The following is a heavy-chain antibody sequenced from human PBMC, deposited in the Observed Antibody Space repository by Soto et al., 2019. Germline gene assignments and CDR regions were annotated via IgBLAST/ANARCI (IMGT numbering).Heavy chain of an antibody. CDR2: ISKSDYT. Sequence: GGSLRLSCTVSGFAFNNYGINWVRQAPGKGLEWVSSISKSDYTYYSDSVKGRFTISRDNAKNSVSLQMKTLRVEDTAVYYCAREDSIIIPAASDFWGQGTLVTVSS. CDR1: GFAFNNYG. CDR3: AREDSIIIPAASDF. J-gene: IGHJ4*02. V-gene: IGHV3-21*01. D-gene: IGHD2-2*01.